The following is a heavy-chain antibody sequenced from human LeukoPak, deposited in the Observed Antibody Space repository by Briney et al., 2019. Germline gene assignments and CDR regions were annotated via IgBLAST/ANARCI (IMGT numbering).Heavy chain of an antibody. Sequence: GGSLRLSCAASGFTFSSYAMSWVRQAPGKGLEWVSSISSSSSYIYYADSVKGRFTISRDNAKNSLYLQMNSLRAEDTAVYYCARIGLYYDFWSGYQTYGMDVWGQGTTVTVSS. D-gene: IGHD3-3*01. J-gene: IGHJ6*02. CDR1: GFTFSSYA. CDR3: ARIGLYYDFWSGYQTYGMDV. CDR2: ISSSSSYI. V-gene: IGHV3-21*01.